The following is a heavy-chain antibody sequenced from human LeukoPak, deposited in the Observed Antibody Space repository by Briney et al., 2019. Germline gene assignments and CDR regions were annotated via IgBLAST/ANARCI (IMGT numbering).Heavy chain of an antibody. V-gene: IGHV4-59*01. Sequence: SETLSLTCTVSGGSISSYYWSWIRQPPGKGLEWIGYIYYSGSTNYNPSLKSRVNISVDTSKNQFSLKLSSVTAADTAVYYCARGRDCSGGSCFSGLDYWGQGTLVTVSS. D-gene: IGHD2-15*01. CDR2: IYYSGST. CDR3: ARGRDCSGGSCFSGLDY. J-gene: IGHJ4*02. CDR1: GGSISSYY.